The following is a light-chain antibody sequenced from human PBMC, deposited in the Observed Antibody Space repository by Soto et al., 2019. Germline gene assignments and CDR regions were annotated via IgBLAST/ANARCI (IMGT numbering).Light chain of an antibody. Sequence: DLVMTQSPLSLPVTPGEPASISCRSSQSLLHSNGYNYLDWYLQRPGQSPQLLIYLGSSRASGVPDRFSGSGSGTDFTLKISRVEAEDVGDYYCMQTLQSPPLPFGGGTKVEIK. CDR2: LGS. J-gene: IGKJ4*01. CDR1: QSLLHSNGYNY. CDR3: MQTLQSPPLP. V-gene: IGKV2-28*01.